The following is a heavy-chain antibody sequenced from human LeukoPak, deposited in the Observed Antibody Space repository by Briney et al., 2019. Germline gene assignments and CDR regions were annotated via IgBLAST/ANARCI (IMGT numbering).Heavy chain of an antibody. V-gene: IGHV3-21*01. Sequence: GGSLRLSCAASGFTFSSYSMNWVRQAPGKGLEWVSSISSSSSYIYYADSVKGRFTISRDNAKNSLYLQMNSLRAEDTAVYYCASLGYSSPGAQPGRYFDLWGRGTLVTVSS. CDR1: GFTFSSYS. J-gene: IGHJ2*01. CDR2: ISSSSSYI. CDR3: ASLGYSSPGAQPGRYFDL. D-gene: IGHD6-13*01.